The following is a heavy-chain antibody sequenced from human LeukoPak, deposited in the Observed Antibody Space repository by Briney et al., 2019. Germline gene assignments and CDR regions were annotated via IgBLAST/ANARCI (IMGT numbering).Heavy chain of an antibody. J-gene: IGHJ4*02. D-gene: IGHD4/OR15-4a*01. CDR3: AKERDYGPADY. CDR2: TSDRAGSS. Sequence: PGGSLRLSCVASGFTFSTYGMSWVRQAPGKGLEWVSTTSDRAGSSSYSDSVKGRYTISRDNSKNTLYLQMNSLRAEDTAIYYCAKERDYGPADYWGQGTLVTVSS. V-gene: IGHV3-23*01. CDR1: GFTFSTYG.